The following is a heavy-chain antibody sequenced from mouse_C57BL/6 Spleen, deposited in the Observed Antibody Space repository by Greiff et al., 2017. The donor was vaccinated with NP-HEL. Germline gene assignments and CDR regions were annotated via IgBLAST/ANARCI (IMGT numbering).Heavy chain of an antibody. CDR3: ARGERGYGSFYAMDY. V-gene: IGHV1-55*01. CDR2: IYPGSGST. Sequence: QVQLQQPGAELVKPGASVKMSCKASGYTFTSYWITWVKQRPGQGLEWIGDIYPGSGSTNYNEKFKSKATLTVDTSSSTAYMQLSSLTSEDSAVYYCARGERGYGSFYAMDYWGQGTSVTVSS. J-gene: IGHJ4*01. CDR1: GYTFTSYW. D-gene: IGHD1-1*01.